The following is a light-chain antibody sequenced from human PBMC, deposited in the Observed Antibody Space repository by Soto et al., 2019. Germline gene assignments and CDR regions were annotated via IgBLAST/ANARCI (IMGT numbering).Light chain of an antibody. CDR3: ASLDRSLSVGV. CDR1: SSNIGNNY. V-gene: IGLV1-51*01. J-gene: IGLJ2*01. CDR2: DND. Sequence: QFVLTQPPSVSAAPGQKVTISCSGSSSNIGNNYVFWYQQLPGTALKLLIYDNDKRPSGIPDRFSGSKSGTSATLSITGLQTGDEADSECASLDRSLSVGVFGGVTKLTVL.